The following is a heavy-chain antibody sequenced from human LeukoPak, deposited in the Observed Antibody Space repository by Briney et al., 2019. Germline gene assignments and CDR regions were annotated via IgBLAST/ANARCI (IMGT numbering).Heavy chain of an antibody. V-gene: IGHV3-15*07. CDR1: GFTFSSYA. J-gene: IGHJ4*02. CDR2: IKSKADGETI. Sequence: GGSLRLSCAASGFTFSSYAMNWVRQAPGKGLEWVGRIKSKADGETIDYAAPVKGRFTFSRDDSKNMLYLQMNSLKSEDTAVYYCSTLTSRGLSDSWGQGTLVTVSS. D-gene: IGHD1-20*01. CDR3: STLTSRGLSDS.